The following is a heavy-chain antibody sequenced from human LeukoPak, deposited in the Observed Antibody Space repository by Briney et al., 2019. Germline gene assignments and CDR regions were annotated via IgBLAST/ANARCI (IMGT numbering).Heavy chain of an antibody. V-gene: IGHV3-15*07. CDR1: GFTFSSYA. J-gene: IGHJ4*02. CDR2: IKSKADGETI. Sequence: GGSLRLSCAASGFTFSSYAMNWVRQAPGKGLEWVGRIKSKADGETIDYAAPVKGRFTFSRDDSKNMLYLQMNSLKSEDTAVYYCSTLTSRGLSDSWGQGTLVTVSS. D-gene: IGHD1-20*01. CDR3: STLTSRGLSDS.